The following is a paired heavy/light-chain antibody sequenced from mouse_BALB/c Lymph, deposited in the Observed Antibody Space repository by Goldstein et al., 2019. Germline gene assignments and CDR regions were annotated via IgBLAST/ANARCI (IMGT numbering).Light chain of an antibody. Sequence: DIQMTQSPSSLSASLGERVSLTCRASQDIGSSLNWLQQEPDGTIKRLIYATSSLDSGVPKRFSGSRSGSDYSLTISSLESEDFVDYYCLQYASSPLTFGAGTKLELK. CDR1: QDIGSS. V-gene: IGKV9-120*01. CDR3: LQYASSPLT. J-gene: IGKJ5*01. CDR2: ATS.
Heavy chain of an antibody. V-gene: IGHV1-15*01. CDR3: TGTRFDY. J-gene: IGHJ2*01. Sequence: QVQLQQSGAELVRPGASVTLSCKASGYTFTDYEMHWVKQTPVHGLEWIGAIDPETGGTAYNQKFKGKATLTADKSSSTAYMELRSLTSEDSAVYYCTGTRFDYWGQGTTLTVSS. D-gene: IGHD3-3*01. CDR2: IDPETGGT. CDR1: GYTFTDYE.